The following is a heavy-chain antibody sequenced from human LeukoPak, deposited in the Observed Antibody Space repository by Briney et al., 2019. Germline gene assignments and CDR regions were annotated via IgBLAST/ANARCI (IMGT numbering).Heavy chain of an antibody. J-gene: IGHJ3*02. V-gene: IGHV1-24*01. Sequence: ASVKVSCKVSGYTLTELSMHWVRQAPGKGLEWMGGFDPKDGETIYAQKFQGRVTMTEDTSTDTAYMELSSLRSEDTAVYYCATLNYYGSGSDAFDIWGQGTMVTVSS. CDR3: ATLNYYGSGSDAFDI. CDR1: GYTLTELS. D-gene: IGHD3-10*01. CDR2: FDPKDGET.